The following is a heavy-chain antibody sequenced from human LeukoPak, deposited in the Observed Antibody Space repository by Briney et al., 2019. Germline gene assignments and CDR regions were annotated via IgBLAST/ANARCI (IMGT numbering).Heavy chain of an antibody. CDR3: AKTSYGDYLRAFDY. Sequence: SETLSLTCTVSGGSISGSSYYWGWIRQPPGKGLEWIGSIYYSGSTYYNPSLKSRVTISVDTSKNQFSLKLSSVTAADTAVYYCAKTSYGDYLRAFDYWGQGTLVTVST. J-gene: IGHJ4*02. CDR1: GGSISGSSYY. CDR2: IYYSGST. D-gene: IGHD4-17*01. V-gene: IGHV4-39*01.